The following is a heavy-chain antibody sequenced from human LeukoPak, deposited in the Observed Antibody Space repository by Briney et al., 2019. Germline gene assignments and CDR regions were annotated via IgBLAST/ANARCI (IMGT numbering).Heavy chain of an antibody. D-gene: IGHD5-24*01. CDR2: IYYSGST. J-gene: IGHJ4*02. V-gene: IGHV4-59*12. CDR1: GGSISSYY. CDR3: ARVPSRDGYFFDY. Sequence: SETLSLTCTVSGGSISSYYWSWIRQPPGKGLEWIGYIYYSGSTYYNPSLKSRVTISVDTSKNQFSLKLSSVTAADTAVYYCARVPSRDGYFFDYWGQGTLVTVSS.